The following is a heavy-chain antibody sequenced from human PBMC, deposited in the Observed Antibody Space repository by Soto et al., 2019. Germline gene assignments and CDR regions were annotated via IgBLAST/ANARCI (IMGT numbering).Heavy chain of an antibody. J-gene: IGHJ4*02. CDR1: GFTFSSYG. CDR2: ISYDGKVA. D-gene: IGHD1-1*01. Sequence: QVQLVESGGGVVQPGRSLRLSCAASGFTFSSYGMHWVRQAPGKGLAWVTVISYDGKVAYYADSVKGRFTISRDNSKNTLYLQMNSLRTADTAMYYCAKEGPITNWYFDYWGQGTLVTVSS. V-gene: IGHV3-30*18. CDR3: AKEGPITNWYFDY.